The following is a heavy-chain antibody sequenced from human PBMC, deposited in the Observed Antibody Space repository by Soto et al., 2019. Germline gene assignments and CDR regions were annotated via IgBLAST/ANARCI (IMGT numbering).Heavy chain of an antibody. CDR2: INHSGSN. CDR3: ASSAYCGGDCYPWAFDI. J-gene: IGHJ3*02. V-gene: IGHV4-34*01. D-gene: IGHD2-21*02. CDR1: GGSFSGYY. Sequence: XTLSLTCAVYGGSFSGYYWSWIRQPPGEGLEWIGEINHSGSNNYNPSLKSRVTISVDTSKNQFSLKLSSVTDADTAVYYSASSAYCGGDCYPWAFDIWGQGTMVTVSS.